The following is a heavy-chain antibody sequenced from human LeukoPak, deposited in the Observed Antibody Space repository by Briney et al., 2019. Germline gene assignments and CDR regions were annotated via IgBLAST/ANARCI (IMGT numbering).Heavy chain of an antibody. Sequence: PSETLSLTYAVYGGAFSGYYWSWIRQPPGKGLEWIGEINHSGDTKYNPSLKSRVSMSVDVSKDQFSLKLTSLTAADTAVYYCARGSRNYNNYEGADYWGQGTLVTVSS. CDR3: ARGSRNYNNYEGADY. CDR2: INHSGDT. V-gene: IGHV4-34*01. D-gene: IGHD4-11*01. J-gene: IGHJ4*02. CDR1: GGAFSGYY.